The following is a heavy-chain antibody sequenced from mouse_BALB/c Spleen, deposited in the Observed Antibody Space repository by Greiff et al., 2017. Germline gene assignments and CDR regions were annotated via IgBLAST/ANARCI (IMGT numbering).Heavy chain of an antibody. V-gene: IGHV1-7*01. CDR3: ARWLQFAY. Sequence: VQLQQSGAELAKPGASVKMSCKASGYTFTSYWMHWVKQRPGQGLEWIGYINPSTGYTEYNQKFKDKATLTADKSSSTAYMQLSSLTSEDSAVYYCARWLQFAYWGQGTLVTVSA. J-gene: IGHJ3*01. CDR1: GYTFTSYW. D-gene: IGHD2-2*01. CDR2: INPSTGYT.